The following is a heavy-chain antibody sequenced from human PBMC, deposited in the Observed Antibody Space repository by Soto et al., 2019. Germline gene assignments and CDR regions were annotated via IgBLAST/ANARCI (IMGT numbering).Heavy chain of an antibody. V-gene: IGHV1-69*01. J-gene: IGHJ3*01. Sequence: QVQLVQSGAEVKRPGSSVKVSCKASGGTIISHAMSWVRQAPGQGLGWMGGIIPIVGSANYAQKFQDRLTIIADASTSTTYMELSSLRSDDAAVYYCASRERVDAFDVWGQGTLVTVSS. D-gene: IGHD1-26*01. CDR2: IIPIVGSA. CDR3: ASRERVDAFDV. CDR1: GGTIISHA.